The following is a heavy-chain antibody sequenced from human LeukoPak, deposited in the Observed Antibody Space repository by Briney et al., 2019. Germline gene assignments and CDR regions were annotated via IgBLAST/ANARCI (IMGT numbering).Heavy chain of an antibody. CDR1: GFTFSYYE. D-gene: IGHD6-13*01. V-gene: IGHV3-48*03. CDR2: IPSSGDYT. J-gene: IGHJ4*02. CDR3: ARGYYSSSRFDS. Sequence: GGSLRLSCEASGFTFSYYEMNWVRQAPGKGLEWLSYIPSSGDYTYSADSVKGRFTISRDNAENTLYMRMNSLRPEDTAVYYCARGYYSSSRFDSWGQGTLVTVSS.